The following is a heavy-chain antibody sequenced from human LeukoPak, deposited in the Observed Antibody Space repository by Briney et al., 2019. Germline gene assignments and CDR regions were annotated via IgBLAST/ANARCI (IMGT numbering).Heavy chain of an antibody. CDR3: ARESLPYYDFWSGYRGGWFDP. V-gene: IGHV3-7*01. CDR2: IKQDGSEK. Sequence: GGSLRLSCAASGFTFSSYWMSWVRQAPGKGLEWVANIKQDGSEKYYVDSVKGRFTISRDNAKNSLYLQMNSLRAEDTAAYYCARESLPYYDFWSGYRGGWFDPWGQGTLVTVSS. CDR1: GFTFSSYW. J-gene: IGHJ5*02. D-gene: IGHD3-3*01.